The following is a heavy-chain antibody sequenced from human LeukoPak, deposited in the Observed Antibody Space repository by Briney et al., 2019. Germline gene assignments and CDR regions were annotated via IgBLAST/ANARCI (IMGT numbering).Heavy chain of an antibody. Sequence: SETLSLTCTVSGGSISSGSYYWSWIRQPPGQGLEWIGYIFYSGNTNYSPSLKSRVSISVDTSKNQFSLKLTSVTAADTAVYYCARETTVVTRGESFYYMDVWGKGTTVTVSS. V-gene: IGHV4-61*01. CDR1: GGSISSGSYY. D-gene: IGHD4-23*01. J-gene: IGHJ6*03. CDR3: ARETTVVTRGESFYYMDV. CDR2: IFYSGNT.